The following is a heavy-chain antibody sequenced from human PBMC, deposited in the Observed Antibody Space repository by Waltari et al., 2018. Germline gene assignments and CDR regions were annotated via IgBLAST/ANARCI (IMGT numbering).Heavy chain of an antibody. V-gene: IGHV1-69-2*01. CDR3: ASGIAVAGTIGY. Sequence: EVQLVQSGAEVKQPGATVKISCKASGYTFTDYYMHWVQQAPGKGLEWRGRVDPEDGETIYAEKFQGRVTITADTSTDTAYMELSNLRSEDTAVYYCASGIAVAGTIGYWGQGTLVTVSS. CDR2: VDPEDGET. J-gene: IGHJ4*02. D-gene: IGHD6-19*01. CDR1: GYTFTDYY.